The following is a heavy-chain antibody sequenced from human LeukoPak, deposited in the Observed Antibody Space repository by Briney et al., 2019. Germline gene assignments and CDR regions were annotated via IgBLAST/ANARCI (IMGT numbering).Heavy chain of an antibody. J-gene: IGHJ5*02. V-gene: IGHV4-34*01. D-gene: IGHD5-12*01. CDR2: INHSGST. Sequence: SETLSLTCAVYGGSFSGYYWSWIRQPPGKGLEWIGEINHSGSTNYNPSLKSRVTISVDTSKNQFSLKLSSVTAADTAVYYCARQARSRFDPWGQGTLVTVSS. CDR1: GGSFSGYY. CDR3: ARQARSRFDP.